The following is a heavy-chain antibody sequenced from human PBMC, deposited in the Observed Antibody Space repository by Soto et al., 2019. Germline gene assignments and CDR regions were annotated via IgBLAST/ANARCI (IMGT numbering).Heavy chain of an antibody. Sequence: ASVKVSCKASGYTFTSYDINWVRQATGQGLEWMGWMNPNSGNTGYAQKFQGRVTMTRNTSISTAYMELSSLRSEDTAVYYCARHIWGYYYYYGMDVWGQGTTVTVSS. J-gene: IGHJ6*02. D-gene: IGHD2-21*01. CDR3: ARHIWGYYYYYGMDV. CDR2: MNPNSGNT. CDR1: GYTFTSYD. V-gene: IGHV1-8*01.